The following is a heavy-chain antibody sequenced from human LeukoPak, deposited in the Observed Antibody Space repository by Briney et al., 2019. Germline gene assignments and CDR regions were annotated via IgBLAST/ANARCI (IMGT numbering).Heavy chain of an antibody. CDR1: RFLFSTYS. V-gene: IGHV3-48*01. Sequence: QPGGSLRLSGAAPRFLFSTYSMNGVGQAPGRGLEWVSYISSGITDIYYKDTVKGRLIVSTYNAMNSLSLHMASLRAEDTAVYYCVRNDGDNAFDIWGRGTIVIVFS. CDR2: ISSGITDI. CDR3: VRNDGDNAFDI. J-gene: IGHJ3*02.